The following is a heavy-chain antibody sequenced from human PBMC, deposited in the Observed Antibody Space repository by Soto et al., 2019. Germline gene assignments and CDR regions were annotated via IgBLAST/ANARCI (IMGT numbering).Heavy chain of an antibody. J-gene: IGHJ3*02. CDR1: GYTFTSYD. CDR3: AREDSSGRYGRDAFDI. Sequence: ASVKVSCKASGYTFTSYDINWVRQATGQGLEWMGWMNPNSGNTGYAQKFQGRVTMTRSTSISTAYMELSSLRSEDTAVYYCAREDSSGRYGRDAFDIWGPGTMVTVSS. D-gene: IGHD3-22*01. V-gene: IGHV1-8*01. CDR2: MNPNSGNT.